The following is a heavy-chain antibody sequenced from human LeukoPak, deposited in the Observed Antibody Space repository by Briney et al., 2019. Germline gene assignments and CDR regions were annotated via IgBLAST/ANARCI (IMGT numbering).Heavy chain of an antibody. CDR1: GFSFSGYY. J-gene: IGHJ5*02. V-gene: IGHV4-34*01. D-gene: IGHD4-17*01. CDR2: INHSGST. CDR3: ARGYGDYTYGVGP. Sequence: SETLSLTCAVYGFSFSGYYWSWLRQPPGEGLEWVGEINHSGSTNYNPSLESRVTTSLDATTNQFSQELSSVTGADTAVYYWARGYGDYTYGVGPLGPGTLVTGSS.